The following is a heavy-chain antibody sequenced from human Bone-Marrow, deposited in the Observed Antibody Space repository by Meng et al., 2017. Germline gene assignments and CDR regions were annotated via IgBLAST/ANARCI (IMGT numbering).Heavy chain of an antibody. Sequence: SVKVSCKASGGTFSSYTISWVRQAPGQGLEWMGRIIPILGIANYAQKFQGRVTITADKSTSTAYMELSSLRSEDTAVYYCARVQGIAAAGQYYFAYWGQGTLVTVSS. V-gene: IGHV1-69*02. CDR1: GGTFSSYT. D-gene: IGHD6-13*01. CDR3: ARVQGIAAAGQYYFAY. J-gene: IGHJ4*02. CDR2: IIPILGIA.